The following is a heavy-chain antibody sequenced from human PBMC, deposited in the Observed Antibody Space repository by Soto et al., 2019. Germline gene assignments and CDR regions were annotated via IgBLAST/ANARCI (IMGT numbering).Heavy chain of an antibody. D-gene: IGHD7-27*01. Sequence: QVQLVESGGGVVQPGRSLRLSCAASGFTFSSYGMHWVRQAPGKGLEWVAVIPYDGSNKYYADSVKGRFTISRDNSKNTMVRQMNSLRAEDTAVYYCAKDLLGPGRAYGMDVWGQGTTVTFSS. J-gene: IGHJ6*02. CDR3: AKDLLGPGRAYGMDV. CDR2: IPYDGSNK. V-gene: IGHV3-30*18. CDR1: GFTFSSYG.